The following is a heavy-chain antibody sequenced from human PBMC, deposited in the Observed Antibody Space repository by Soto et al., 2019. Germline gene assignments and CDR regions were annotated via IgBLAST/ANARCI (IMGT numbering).Heavy chain of an antibody. Sequence: DSVWVSCKVSGDTLTELSMHWVRPAPGERLEGMGGFDPEDGESIYAQKFQARVTMTEDTSTHTAYMQLSSLRSEDTAVYYCVTDLTASPCTLPAYFGQWTLLTGSS. CDR3: VTDLTASPCTLPAY. D-gene: IGHD2-8*01. V-gene: IGHV1-24*01. CDR2: FDPEDGES. CDR1: GDTLTELS. J-gene: IGHJ4*02.